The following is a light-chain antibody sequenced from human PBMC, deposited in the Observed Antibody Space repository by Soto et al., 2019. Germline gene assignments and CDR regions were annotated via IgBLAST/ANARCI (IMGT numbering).Light chain of an antibody. CDR1: QSVSSSY. V-gene: IGKV3-20*01. Sequence: EIVLTQSPGTLSLSPGERATLSCRASQSVSSSYLAWYQQKPGQAPRLLIYGASSRATGIPDRFSGGGSGTDFTLTISRLEPEEFAVYYCSQYGTSPFTFGPWTKVDIK. CDR2: GAS. J-gene: IGKJ3*01. CDR3: SQYGTSPFT.